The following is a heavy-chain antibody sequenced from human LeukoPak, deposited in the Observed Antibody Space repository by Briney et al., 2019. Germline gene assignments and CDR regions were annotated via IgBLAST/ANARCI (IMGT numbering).Heavy chain of an antibody. CDR2: ISGSGGST. Sequence: WGSLRLSCVASGFTFSTYGMSWVRQAPGKGLKWVSAISGSGGSTYYADSVKGRFTISRDNSKNTLYLQMNRLRAEDTAVYYCAKDGGEYYDILTGYYPRLYYMDVWGKGTTVTISS. V-gene: IGHV3-23*01. J-gene: IGHJ6*03. CDR3: AKDGGEYYDILTGYYPRLYYMDV. D-gene: IGHD3-9*01. CDR1: GFTFSTYG.